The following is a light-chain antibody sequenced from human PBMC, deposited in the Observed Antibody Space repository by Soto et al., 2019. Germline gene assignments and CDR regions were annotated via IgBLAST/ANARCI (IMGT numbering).Light chain of an antibody. J-gene: IGLJ3*02. Sequence: SYELTQPPSMSVSAGQRARITSSGDALPKKYAYWYQQKSGQAPVLVLYEDTKRPSGIPERFSGSSSGTTATLTISEAQVEDEAEYYCFSTDSSGYEMVFGGGTKLTVL. CDR1: ALPKKY. CDR3: FSTDSSGYEMV. V-gene: IGLV3-10*01. CDR2: EDT.